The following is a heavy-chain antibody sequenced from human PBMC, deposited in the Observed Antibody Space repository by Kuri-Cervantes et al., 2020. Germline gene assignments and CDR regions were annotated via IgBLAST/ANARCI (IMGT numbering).Heavy chain of an antibody. CDR3: TRQLPVAGKNDAFDL. V-gene: IGHV3-23*01. J-gene: IGHJ3*01. Sequence: GESLKISCAASGFTFNSYAMSWVRQAPGKGLEWVSAIGGSGDSTYYADSVKGRFTISRDNSKNTLHLQMNSLKTEDTAVYHCTRQLPVAGKNDAFDLWGQGTMVTVSS. CDR2: IGGSGDST. CDR1: GFTFNSYA. D-gene: IGHD6-13*01.